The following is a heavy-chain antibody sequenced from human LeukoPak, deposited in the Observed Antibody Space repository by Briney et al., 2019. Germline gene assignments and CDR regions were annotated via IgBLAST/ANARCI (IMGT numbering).Heavy chain of an antibody. V-gene: IGHV1-69*04. Sequence: ASVKLSCKASGGTFSSYTISWVRQAPGQGLEWMGRIIPILGIANYAQKFQGRVTITADKSTSTAYMELSSLRSEDTAVYYCARDLGIAVAGFDYWGQGTLVTVSS. CDR2: IIPILGIA. J-gene: IGHJ4*02. CDR3: ARDLGIAVAGFDY. CDR1: GGTFSSYT. D-gene: IGHD6-19*01.